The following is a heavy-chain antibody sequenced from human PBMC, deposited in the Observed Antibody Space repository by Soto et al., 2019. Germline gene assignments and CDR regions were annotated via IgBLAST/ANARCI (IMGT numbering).Heavy chain of an antibody. D-gene: IGHD3-10*01. J-gene: IGHJ6*02. V-gene: IGHV4-31*03. CDR2: IYYRGST. CDR1: GGSISSGSYY. CDR3: ARVFGFGGMDV. Sequence: QVQLQEPGPGLVKPSQTLSLTCTVSGGSISSGSYYWSWIRQHPRKGLEGIGYIYYRGSTYYNPSLKSRVTITVDTSKNQFSLKLSSVTAADTAVYYCARVFGFGGMDVWGQGTTVTVSS.